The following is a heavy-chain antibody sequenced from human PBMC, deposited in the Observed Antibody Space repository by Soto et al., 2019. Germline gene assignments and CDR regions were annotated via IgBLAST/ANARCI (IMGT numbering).Heavy chain of an antibody. J-gene: IGHJ5*01. Sequence: QVQLQESGPGLVKPSETLSLTCTVSSGSINNYYWSWIRQPPGKGLEWIGYIYYSGGTNYSPSLRSRVTISVDTSKNRLSLNVTSVTAADTAIYYCARHRRPGRSGWYGLDSWGQGTLVTVSS. CDR1: SGSINNYY. CDR3: ARHRRPGRSGWYGLDS. V-gene: IGHV4-59*08. D-gene: IGHD6-13*01. CDR2: IYYSGGT.